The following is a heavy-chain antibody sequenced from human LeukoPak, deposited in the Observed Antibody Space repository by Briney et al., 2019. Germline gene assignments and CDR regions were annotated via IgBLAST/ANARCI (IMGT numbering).Heavy chain of an antibody. CDR1: GFTFSSYG. Sequence: GGSLRLSCAASGFTFSSYGMHWVRQAPGKGLEWVAVISYDGSNKYYADSVKGRFTISRDNSKNTLYLQMNSLRAEDTAVNYCAKDGGDPESLGYWGQGTLVTVSS. CDR2: ISYDGSNK. V-gene: IGHV3-30*18. D-gene: IGHD2-21*02. J-gene: IGHJ4*02. CDR3: AKDGGDPESLGY.